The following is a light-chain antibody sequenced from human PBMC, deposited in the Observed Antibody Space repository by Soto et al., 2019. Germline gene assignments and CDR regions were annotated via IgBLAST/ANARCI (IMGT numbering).Light chain of an antibody. Sequence: EIVLTQSPCTLSLSPGERATLSCRASQSVTTSFLAWYQQKPGQAPRLLIFGASSRATGIPDRFRGSGSVTDFTLTISRLEPEDFAVYYCQQYGSSPITFGQGTRLEIK. V-gene: IGKV3-20*01. J-gene: IGKJ5*01. CDR2: GAS. CDR3: QQYGSSPIT. CDR1: QSVTTSF.